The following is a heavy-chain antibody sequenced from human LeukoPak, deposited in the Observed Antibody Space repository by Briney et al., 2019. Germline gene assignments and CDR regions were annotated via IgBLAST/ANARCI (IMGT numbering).Heavy chain of an antibody. D-gene: IGHD2-2*01. CDR1: GGSISSGSYY. CDR2: IYTSGST. V-gene: IGHV4-61*02. CDR3: ARDGLGYCSSTSCPRDYYMDV. J-gene: IGHJ6*03. Sequence: SETLSLTCTVSGGSISSGSYYWSWIRQPAGKGLEWIGRIYTSGSTNYNPSLKSRVTISVDTSKNQFSLKLSSVTAADTAVYYCARDGLGYCSSTSCPRDYYMDVWGKGTTVTVSS.